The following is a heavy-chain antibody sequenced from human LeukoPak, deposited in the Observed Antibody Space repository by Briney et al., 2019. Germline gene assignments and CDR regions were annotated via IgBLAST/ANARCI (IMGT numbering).Heavy chain of an antibody. V-gene: IGHV4-34*01. CDR2: INHSGSN. CDR3: ARFRWLRTRAIDY. CDR1: GGSFSGYY. J-gene: IGHJ4*02. Sequence: SETLSLTCAVSGGSFSGYYWSWIRQPPGKGLEWIGEINHSGSNNYNPSLKSRVTISVDTSKNQFSLKLSSVTAADTAVYYCARFRWLRTRAIDYWGQGTLVTVSS. D-gene: IGHD5-12*01.